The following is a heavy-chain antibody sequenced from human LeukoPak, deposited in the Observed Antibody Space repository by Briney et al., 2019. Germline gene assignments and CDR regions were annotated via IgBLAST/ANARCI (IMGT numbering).Heavy chain of an antibody. V-gene: IGHV1-2*02. CDR2: INPNGGGT. Sequence: ASVKVSCKASGYTFTDYHMHWVRQAPGQGLEWMGWINPNGGGTNYAQKFQGRVTMTRDTSISTAYMELSRLRSDDTAVYYCARDPYFYSSTLFDYWGQGTLVTVSS. CDR1: GYTFTDYH. J-gene: IGHJ4*02. D-gene: IGHD6-13*01. CDR3: ARDPYFYSSTLFDY.